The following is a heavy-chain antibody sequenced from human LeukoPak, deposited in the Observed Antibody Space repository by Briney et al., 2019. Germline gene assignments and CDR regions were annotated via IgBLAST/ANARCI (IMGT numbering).Heavy chain of an antibody. CDR3: ARGVCSSTSCYYYYYYMDV. V-gene: IGHV1-2*02. Sequence: ASVKVSCKASGYTFTGYYMHWVRQAPGQGLEWMGWINPNSGGTNYAQKFQGRVTMTRDTSISTAYMELSRLRSDDTAVYYCARGVCSSTSCYYYYYYMDVWGKGTTVTVSS. J-gene: IGHJ6*03. D-gene: IGHD2-2*01. CDR2: INPNSGGT. CDR1: GYTFTGYY.